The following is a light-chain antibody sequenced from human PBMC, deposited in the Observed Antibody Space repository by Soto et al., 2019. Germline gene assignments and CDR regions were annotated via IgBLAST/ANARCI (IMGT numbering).Light chain of an antibody. CDR1: QSVSSSY. Sequence: EIVLTQSPGTLSLSPVERATLSCRASQSVSSSYLAWYQQKPGQAPRLLIYGASSRATGIPDRFSGRGSGTDFTLTISRLEPEDFAVYYCQQYGSSPPITFGQGTRLEIK. CDR2: GAS. J-gene: IGKJ5*01. CDR3: QQYGSSPPIT. V-gene: IGKV3-20*01.